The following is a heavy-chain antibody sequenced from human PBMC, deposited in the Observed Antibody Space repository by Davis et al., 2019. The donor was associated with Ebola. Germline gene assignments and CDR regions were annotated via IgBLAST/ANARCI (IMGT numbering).Heavy chain of an antibody. CDR2: ISSSASYK. J-gene: IGHJ4*02. CDR3: AQQLGDYGGNALRY. D-gene: IGHD4-23*01. V-gene: IGHV3-11*06. Sequence: GGSLRFSCAASGFTFSVYYMSWIRQAPGKGPEWVSSISSSASYKNYADSVKGRFTISRDDAKKSLYLQMDSLRAEDTAVYYCAQQLGDYGGNALRYWGQGTLVTVSS. CDR1: GFTFSVYY.